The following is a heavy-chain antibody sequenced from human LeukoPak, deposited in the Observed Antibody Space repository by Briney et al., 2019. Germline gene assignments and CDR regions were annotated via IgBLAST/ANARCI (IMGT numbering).Heavy chain of an antibody. D-gene: IGHD5-12*01. Sequence: ASVTVSCKASGYTFTSYDINWVRQAAGQGLEWMGWMNPNSGNTGYAQKFQGRVTITTDESTSTAYMELSSLRSEDTAVYYCARAESSGYEGHFDYWGQGTLVTVSS. CDR3: ARAESSGYEGHFDY. V-gene: IGHV1-8*01. CDR1: GYTFTSYD. J-gene: IGHJ4*02. CDR2: MNPNSGNT.